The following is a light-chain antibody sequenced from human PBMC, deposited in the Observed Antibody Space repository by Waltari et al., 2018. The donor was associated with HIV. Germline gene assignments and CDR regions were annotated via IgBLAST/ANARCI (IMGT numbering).Light chain of an antibody. V-gene: IGLV2-14*03. Sequence: QSALTQPASVSGSRGQSITMSCTGTSSDIGAYNHVSWFQHRPGKAPKLIIYDVTDRPSGVSKRFSGSKSGITASLTISGLQADDEGDYYCSSYTASNTLWVFGGGTKLTVL. CDR3: SSYTASNTLWV. J-gene: IGLJ3*02. CDR2: DVT. CDR1: SSDIGAYNH.